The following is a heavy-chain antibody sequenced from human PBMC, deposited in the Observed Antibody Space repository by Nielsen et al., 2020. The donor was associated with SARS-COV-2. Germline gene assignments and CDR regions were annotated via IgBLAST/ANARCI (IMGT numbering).Heavy chain of an antibody. Sequence: SETLSLTCAVYGGAFSGYYLTWIRQPPGKGLEWIGEINDSESTNYNPSLKSRVAISRDTSKKQFYLKLSSVTAADTAVYYCARGPISIIVPVDWGQGTLVTVSS. V-gene: IGHV4-34*01. D-gene: IGHD3-22*01. CDR2: INDSEST. CDR1: GGAFSGYY. CDR3: ARGPISIIVPVD. J-gene: IGHJ4*02.